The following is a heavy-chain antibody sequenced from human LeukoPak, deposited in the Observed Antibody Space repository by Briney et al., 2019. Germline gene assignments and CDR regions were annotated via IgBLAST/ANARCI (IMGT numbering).Heavy chain of an antibody. J-gene: IGHJ4*02. Sequence: GGSLRLSCAVSGITLSNYGMSWVRQAPGKGLEWVAGISNSGGRTNYADSVKGRFTISRDNPKNTLYLQMNSLRTEDTAVYFCAKRGVVIRVILVGFHKEAYYFDSWGQGALVTVSS. D-gene: IGHD3-22*01. CDR3: AKRGVVIRVILVGFHKEAYYFDS. CDR1: GITLSNYG. CDR2: ISNSGGRT. V-gene: IGHV3-23*01.